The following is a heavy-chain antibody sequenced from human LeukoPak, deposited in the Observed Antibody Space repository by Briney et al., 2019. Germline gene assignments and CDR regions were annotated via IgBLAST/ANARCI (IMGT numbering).Heavy chain of an antibody. D-gene: IGHD4-23*01. Sequence: SETLSLTCTVSGGSISSSSSICWTWVRQPPGKGLEWIGEIYHSGATNYNPSLKSRVTMLLDKSKNQFSLKLNSVTAADTAVYYCARNGGNSDYDYWGQGTLVTVSA. V-gene: IGHV4-4*02. CDR1: GGSISSSSSIC. J-gene: IGHJ4*02. CDR2: IYHSGAT. CDR3: ARNGGNSDYDY.